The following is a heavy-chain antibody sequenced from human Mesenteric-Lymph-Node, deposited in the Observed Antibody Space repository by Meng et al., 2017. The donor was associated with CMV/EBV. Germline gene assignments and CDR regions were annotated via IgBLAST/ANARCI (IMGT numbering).Heavy chain of an antibody. CDR1: GGSISSYY. Sequence: GSLRLSCTVSGGSISSYYWSWIRQPPGKGLEWIGYIYYSGSTNYNPSLKSRVTISVDTSKNQFSLKLSSVTAADTAVYYCARGSQVLLYFYFDYWGQGTLVTVSS. CDR2: IYYSGST. D-gene: IGHD2-2*02. J-gene: IGHJ4*02. V-gene: IGHV4-59*01. CDR3: ARGSQVLLYFYFDY.